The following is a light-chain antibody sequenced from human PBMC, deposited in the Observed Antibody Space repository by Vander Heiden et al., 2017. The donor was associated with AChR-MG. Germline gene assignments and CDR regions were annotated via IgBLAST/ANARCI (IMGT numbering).Light chain of an antibody. CDR1: SSNLGAGYY. CDR2: GNS. V-gene: IGLV1-40*01. J-gene: IGLJ3*02. Sequence: QSVLTQPPSVSGVPGQRVTISCTGNSSNLGAGYYVHWYQQLPGTAPKLLIFGNSNRPSGVPARFSVSQSGTSASLAITGLQPEDEADYYCQSYDNSLSVYWAFGGGTKLTVL. CDR3: QSYDNSLSVYWA.